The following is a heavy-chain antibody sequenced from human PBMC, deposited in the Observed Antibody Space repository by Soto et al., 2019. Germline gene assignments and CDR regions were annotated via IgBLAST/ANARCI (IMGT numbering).Heavy chain of an antibody. J-gene: IGHJ6*02. D-gene: IGHD6-19*01. CDR3: AREKSSGWYYYGMDV. V-gene: IGHV4-30-4*01. CDR1: GGSISSGNYY. Sequence: SETLSLTCTVSGGSISSGNYYWSWIRQPPGKGLEWIGFISYSGTTHYSASLRSRVSISVDTSKNQFSLDLSSVTAADTAVYYCAREKSSGWYYYGMDVWGQGTTVTVSS. CDR2: ISYSGTT.